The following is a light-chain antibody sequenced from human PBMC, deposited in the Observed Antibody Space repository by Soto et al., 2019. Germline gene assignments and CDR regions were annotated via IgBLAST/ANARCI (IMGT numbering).Light chain of an antibody. Sequence: MTQSQLSLPVTLGQPASISCRSNQSLVHSDGIAYFSWFQQRPGRSPRRLIYKVSNRDSGVPARFSGSGSGTDFALKISRVEAEDGGVYYCMQGTHWPITFGQGTRLEN. CDR2: KVS. CDR1: QSLVHSDGIAY. V-gene: IGKV2-30*02. CDR3: MQGTHWPIT. J-gene: IGKJ5*01.